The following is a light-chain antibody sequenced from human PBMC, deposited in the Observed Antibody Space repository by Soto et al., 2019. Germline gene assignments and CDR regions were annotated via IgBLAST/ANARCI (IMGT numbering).Light chain of an antibody. J-gene: IGKJ2*01. Sequence: DIVMTQSPDSLAVSLGERATINCKSSQSVLYSSNNKNYLAWYQQKPGQPPKLLLHWASTRESGVPDRFSGSGSGTDFTLTISSLQAEDVAVYYCQQYYSTPHTFGQGTKLEIK. CDR3: QQYYSTPHT. CDR1: QSVLYSSNNKNY. CDR2: WAS. V-gene: IGKV4-1*01.